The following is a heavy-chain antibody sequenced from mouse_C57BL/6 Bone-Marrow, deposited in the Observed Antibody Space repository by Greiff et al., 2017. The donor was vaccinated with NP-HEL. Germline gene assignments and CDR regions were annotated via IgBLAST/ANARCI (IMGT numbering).Heavy chain of an antibody. J-gene: IGHJ4*01. V-gene: IGHV1-19*01. CDR2: INPYNGGT. Sequence: VQLQQSGPVLVKPGDSVKMSCKASGYTFTDYYMNWVKQSHGKSLEWIGVINPYNGGTSYNQKFKGKATLTVDKSSSTAYMELNSLTSEDSAVYYCARCPMSVRWLKGYYAMDYWGQGTSVTVSS. D-gene: IGHD2-3*01. CDR1: GYTFTDYY. CDR3: ARCPMSVRWLKGYYAMDY.